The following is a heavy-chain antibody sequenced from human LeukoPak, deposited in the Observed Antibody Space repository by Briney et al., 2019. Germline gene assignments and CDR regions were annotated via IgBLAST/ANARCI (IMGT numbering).Heavy chain of an antibody. Sequence: SVKVSCKASGGTFIIYAISWVRQAPGQGLEWMGGIIPIFGTANYAQKFQGRVTIPADESTSTAYMQLSSLRSEDTAVYYCARGPVVPAAPPDYWGQGTLVTVSS. CDR3: ARGPVVPAAPPDY. CDR2: IIPIFGTA. CDR1: GGTFIIYA. D-gene: IGHD2-2*01. J-gene: IGHJ4*02. V-gene: IGHV1-69*13.